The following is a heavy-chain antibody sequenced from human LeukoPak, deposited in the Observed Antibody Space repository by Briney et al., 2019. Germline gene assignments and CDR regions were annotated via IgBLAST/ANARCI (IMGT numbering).Heavy chain of an antibody. D-gene: IGHD3-22*01. CDR1: EFSFSVFW. CDR2: ISGGGGST. V-gene: IGHV3-23*01. CDR3: AKRENYYDSSGYHYVGAFDI. J-gene: IGHJ3*02. Sequence: GGSLRLSCAASEFSFSVFWMSWVRQAPGKGLEWVSAISGGGGSTYYADSVRGRFTISRDNSKNTVYLQMNSLRAEDTAVYYCAKRENYYDSSGYHYVGAFDIWGQGTMVTVSS.